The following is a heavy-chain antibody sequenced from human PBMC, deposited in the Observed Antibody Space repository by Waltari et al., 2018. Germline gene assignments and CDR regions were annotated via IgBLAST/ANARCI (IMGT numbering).Heavy chain of an antibody. D-gene: IGHD2-15*01. CDR3: AGRGNCSGGSCYSDWYFDL. Sequence: QLQLQESGPGLVKPSETLSLTCTVSGGSISSSSYYWGWIRQPPGKGLEWIGSIYYSGSTYYNPSLKGRVTISVDTSKNQFSLKLSSVTAADTAVYYCAGRGNCSGGSCYSDWYFDLWGRGTLVTVSS. CDR2: IYYSGST. V-gene: IGHV4-39*07. CDR1: GGSISSSSYY. J-gene: IGHJ2*01.